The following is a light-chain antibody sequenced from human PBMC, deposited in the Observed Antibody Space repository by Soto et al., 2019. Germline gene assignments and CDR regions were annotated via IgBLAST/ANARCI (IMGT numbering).Light chain of an antibody. CDR3: QQYNSYVT. V-gene: IGKV1-5*03. J-gene: IGKJ3*01. Sequence: DIPMTQSPSTLSASVGDRVTITCRASQSIGSWLAWYQQKPGKAPKLLIYKASTLESGVPSRFSGSGSGTEFTLTISSLQPDDFATYYCQQYNSYVTFGPGTKVNIK. CDR1: QSIGSW. CDR2: KAS.